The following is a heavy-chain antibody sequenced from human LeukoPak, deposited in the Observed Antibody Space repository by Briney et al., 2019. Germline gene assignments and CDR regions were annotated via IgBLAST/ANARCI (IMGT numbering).Heavy chain of an antibody. Sequence: SETLSLTCTVSGGSISGYYWSWIRQPPGKGLEWIGYIYYSGSTNYNPSLKSRVTISVDTSKNQFSLKLSSVTAADTAVYYCARVTGAYDFWSGYYTGAAFDIWGQGTMVTVSS. V-gene: IGHV4-59*01. CDR3: ARVTGAYDFWSGYYTGAAFDI. D-gene: IGHD3-3*01. CDR1: GGSISGYY. CDR2: IYYSGST. J-gene: IGHJ3*02.